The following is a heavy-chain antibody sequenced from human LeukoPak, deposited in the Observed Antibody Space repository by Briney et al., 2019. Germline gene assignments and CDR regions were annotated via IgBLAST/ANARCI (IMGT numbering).Heavy chain of an antibody. CDR2: IYYSGST. J-gene: IGHJ6*02. CDR3: ARRRRIGAAGGDGMDV. Sequence: EDLSLNLTVPGGSIRRYYWSWIPEPPGKGLEWIGYIYYSGSTNYNPSLKSRVTISVDTSKNQFSLKLNSVTAADTAEYYCARRRRIGAAGGDGMDVWGQGTTVTVSS. CDR1: GGSIRRYY. V-gene: IGHV4-59*08. D-gene: IGHD6-13*01.